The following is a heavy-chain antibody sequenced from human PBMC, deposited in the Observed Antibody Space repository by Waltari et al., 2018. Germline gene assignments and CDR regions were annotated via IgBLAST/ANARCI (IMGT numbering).Heavy chain of an antibody. CDR2: INKDGTET. J-gene: IGHJ4*02. Sequence: EAQQVESGGDLVQPGGSLRLSCVVSGFTLSNYWMSWVRQAPGKGLEWVANINKDGTETYYVDSVRGRFTISKDDAKNSVNLQMNSLKVEDTAVYYCIRDYGSPYWGQGTLVTVSS. CDR1: GFTLSNYW. V-gene: IGHV3-7*03. D-gene: IGHD6-19*01. CDR3: IRDYGSPY.